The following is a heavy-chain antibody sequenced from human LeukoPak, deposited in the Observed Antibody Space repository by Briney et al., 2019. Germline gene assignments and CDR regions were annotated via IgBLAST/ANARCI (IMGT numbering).Heavy chain of an antibody. V-gene: IGHV4-59*01. Sequence: SETLSLTCTVSGGSISSYYWSWIRQPPGKGLEWIGYIYYSGSTDYNPSLKSRVTISVDTSKNQFSLKLSSVTAADTAVYYCARGLVPAAGIDYWGQGTLVTVP. CDR2: IYYSGST. J-gene: IGHJ4*02. D-gene: IGHD2-2*01. CDR1: GGSISSYY. CDR3: ARGLVPAAGIDY.